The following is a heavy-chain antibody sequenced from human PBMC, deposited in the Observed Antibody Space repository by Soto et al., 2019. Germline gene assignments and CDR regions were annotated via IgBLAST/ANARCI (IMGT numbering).Heavy chain of an antibody. J-gene: IGHJ4*02. D-gene: IGHD2-2*01. Sequence: SVKVSCKASGGTFSSYAISWVRQAPGQGLEWMGGITPIFGTANYAQKFQGRVTITADESTSTAYMELSSLRSEDTAVYYCASLPIKGYCSSTSCYSTGWGQGTLVTVSS. CDR2: ITPIFGTA. CDR3: ASLPIKGYCSSTSCYSTG. CDR1: GGTFSSYA. V-gene: IGHV1-69*13.